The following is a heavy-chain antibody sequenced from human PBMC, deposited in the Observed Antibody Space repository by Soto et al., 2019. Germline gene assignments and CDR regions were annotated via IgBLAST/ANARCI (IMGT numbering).Heavy chain of an antibody. CDR1: GDSIGSSTNY. V-gene: IGHV4-39*01. CDR3: ARHEWLQLWLVTEY. D-gene: IGHD5-18*01. CDR2: IYHSGNT. J-gene: IGHJ4*02. Sequence: SETLSLTCSVSGDSIGSSTNYWGWIRQPPGKGLEWIGTIYHSGNTYYNPTLKSRVAISVDMSKNQFSLRLNSVTAADTAVYYCARHEWLQLWLVTEYWGQGALVTVPS.